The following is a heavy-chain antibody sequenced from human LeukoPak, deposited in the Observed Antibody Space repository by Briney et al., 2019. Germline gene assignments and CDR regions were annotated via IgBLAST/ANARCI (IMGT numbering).Heavy chain of an antibody. J-gene: IGHJ4*02. D-gene: IGHD6-25*01. CDR3: ARGVWSGSWIHYFDY. Sequence: PSETLSLTCTVSGGSISSSSNYWGWIRQPPGEGLEWIGSIYYSGSTYYNPSLKSRVTISIDTSNNQFSLKLSSVTAADTAVYYCARGVWSGSWIHYFDYWGQGTLVTVSS. V-gene: IGHV4-39*07. CDR1: GGSISSSSNY. CDR2: IYYSGST.